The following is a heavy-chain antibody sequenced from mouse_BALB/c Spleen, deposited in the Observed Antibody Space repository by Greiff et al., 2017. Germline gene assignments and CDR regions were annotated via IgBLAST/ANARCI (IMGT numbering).Heavy chain of an antibody. J-gene: IGHJ2*01. D-gene: IGHD1-2*01. Sequence: EVKLMESGPGLVKPSQSLSLTCTVTGYSITSDYAWNWIRQFPGNKLEWMGYISYSGSTSYNPSLKSRISITRDTSKNQFFLQLNSVTTEDTATYYCARLLRLRYFDYWGQGTTLTVSS. CDR1: GYSITSDYA. V-gene: IGHV3-2*02. CDR3: ARLLRLRYFDY. CDR2: ISYSGST.